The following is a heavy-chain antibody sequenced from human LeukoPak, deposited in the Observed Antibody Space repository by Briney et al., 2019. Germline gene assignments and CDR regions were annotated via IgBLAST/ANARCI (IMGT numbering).Heavy chain of an antibody. CDR2: ISAYNGNT. J-gene: IGHJ4*02. Sequence: ASVKDSCKASGYTFTSYGISWVRQAPGQGLEWMGWISAYNGNTNYAQKLQGRVTMTTDTSTSTAYMELRSLRADDTAVYYCARDVGAASPFDYWGQGTLVTVSS. CDR1: GYTFTSYG. CDR3: ARDVGAASPFDY. V-gene: IGHV1-18*01. D-gene: IGHD1-26*01.